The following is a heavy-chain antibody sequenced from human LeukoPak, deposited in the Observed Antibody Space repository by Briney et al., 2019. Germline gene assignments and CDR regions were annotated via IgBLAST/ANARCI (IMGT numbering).Heavy chain of an antibody. CDR3: ARDGYSSSWYIDS. J-gene: IGHJ4*02. Sequence: GGSLRLSCAASGFTFSSYWMHWVRQGPGKGLVWVSRINSDGTSTSYADPVKGRFTISRDNAKDTLSLQMNSLRGEDTAVYYCARDGYSSSWYIDSWGQGTLVTVSS. V-gene: IGHV3-74*01. CDR1: GFTFSSYW. CDR2: INSDGTST. D-gene: IGHD6-13*01.